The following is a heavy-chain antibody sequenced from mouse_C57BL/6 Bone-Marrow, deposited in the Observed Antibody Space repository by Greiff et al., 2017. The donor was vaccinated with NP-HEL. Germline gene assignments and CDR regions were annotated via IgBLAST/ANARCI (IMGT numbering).Heavy chain of an antibody. CDR1: GYTFTSYW. J-gene: IGHJ2*01. Sequence: VQLQQPGAELVMPGASVKLSCKASGYTFTSYWMHWVKQRPGQGLEWIGEIDPSDSYTNYNQKFKGKSTLTVDKSSSTAYMQLSSLTSEDSAVYYCARYYYYDSSSFDYWGQGTTLTVSS. CDR2: IDPSDSYT. V-gene: IGHV1-69*01. CDR3: ARYYYYDSSSFDY. D-gene: IGHD1-1*01.